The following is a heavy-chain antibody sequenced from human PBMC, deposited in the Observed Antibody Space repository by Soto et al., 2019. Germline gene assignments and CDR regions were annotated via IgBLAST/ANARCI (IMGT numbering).Heavy chain of an antibody. J-gene: IGHJ4*02. V-gene: IGHV1-69*01. CDR3: ARAAVPGTMTSHFDY. CDR1: GATLSNYA. CDR2: VIPLFGAT. Sequence: QVHLVQSGAEVKKPGSSVKVSCKISGATLSNYAVNWLRQAPGHGLEWVGGVIPLFGATYYTQKFQGRATITADEFTTTAYLELSRLTSEDTAIYFCARAAVPGTMTSHFDYWGQGTLITVSS. D-gene: IGHD6-13*01.